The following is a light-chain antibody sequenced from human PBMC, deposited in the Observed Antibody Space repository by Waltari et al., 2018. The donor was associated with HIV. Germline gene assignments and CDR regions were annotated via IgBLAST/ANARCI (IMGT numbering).Light chain of an antibody. Sequence: DLSQDPAVSVSPGQTVTLASFAENLGNKYTSWFQQKAGQPPVLVPYKDRKRPSGIPDRFSGSTSGDTASLIISDTQAIDEAEYFCQAWDGDTVIFGGGTKLTVL. CDR1: NLGNKY. V-gene: IGLV3-1*01. J-gene: IGLJ2*01. CDR3: QAWDGDTVI. CDR2: KDR.